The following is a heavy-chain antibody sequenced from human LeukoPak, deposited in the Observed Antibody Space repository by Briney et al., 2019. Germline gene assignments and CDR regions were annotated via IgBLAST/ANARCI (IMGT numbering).Heavy chain of an antibody. CDR2: IYYSGST. D-gene: IGHD3-9*01. Sequence: SETLSLTCTVSGGSISSSSYYWGWIRQPPGKGLEWIGYIYYSGSTNYNPSLKSRVTISVDTSKNQFPLKLSSVTAADTAVYYCARVDYDILTGYLNGFDYWGQGTLVTVSS. CDR3: ARVDYDILTGYLNGFDY. CDR1: GGSISSSSYY. V-gene: IGHV4-61*05. J-gene: IGHJ4*02.